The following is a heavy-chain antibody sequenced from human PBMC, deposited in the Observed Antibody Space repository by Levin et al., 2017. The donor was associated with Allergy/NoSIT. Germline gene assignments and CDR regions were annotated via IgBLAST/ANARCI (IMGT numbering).Heavy chain of an antibody. Sequence: GESLKISCAASGFTFSSYWMTWVRQAPGKGLAWVANIKQDGSEKYYVDSVMGRFTISRDNAKNSLSLQMNSLRVEDTAVYYCARDRPRAVAGTGFDYWGQGILVTVSS. D-gene: IGHD6-19*01. V-gene: IGHV3-7*01. CDR1: GFTFSSYW. J-gene: IGHJ4*02. CDR3: ARDRPRAVAGTGFDY. CDR2: IKQDGSEK.